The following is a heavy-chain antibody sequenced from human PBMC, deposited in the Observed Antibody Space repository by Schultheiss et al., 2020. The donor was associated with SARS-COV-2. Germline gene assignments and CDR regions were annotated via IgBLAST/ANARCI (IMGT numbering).Heavy chain of an antibody. V-gene: IGHV1-69*04. CDR1: GGTFSSYA. CDR3: ARAGSGYDYRAFDI. D-gene: IGHD5-12*01. CDR2: IIPIFGIA. Sequence: SVKVSCKASGGTFSSYAISWVRQAPGQGLEWMGRIIPIFGIANYAQKFQGRVTIIADKSTSTSYMDLSSLTSDDTALYYCARAGSGYDYRAFDIWGQGTMVTVSS. J-gene: IGHJ3*02.